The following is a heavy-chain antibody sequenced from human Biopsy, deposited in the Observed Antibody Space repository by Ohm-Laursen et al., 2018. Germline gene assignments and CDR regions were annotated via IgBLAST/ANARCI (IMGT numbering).Heavy chain of an antibody. V-gene: IGHV4-31*01. Sequence: TLSLTCTVSGGSISSGGSYWSWIRQRPGKGLEWIGHIFNSADTYYNPSLKNLITISGDTSKNQFSLKLTSVTAADTAVYYCARDKITYCTSTSCDYFGMDVWGQGTTVTVSS. CDR1: GGSISSGGSY. D-gene: IGHD2-2*01. J-gene: IGHJ6*02. CDR3: ARDKITYCTSTSCDYFGMDV. CDR2: IFNSADT.